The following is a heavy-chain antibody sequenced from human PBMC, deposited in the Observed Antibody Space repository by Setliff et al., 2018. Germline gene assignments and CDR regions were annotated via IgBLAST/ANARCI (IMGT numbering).Heavy chain of an antibody. CDR3: ARVSSLSGWYDY. CDR2: INHSGST. V-gene: IGHV4-34*01. CDR1: GGSFSGYY. Sequence: PSETLSLTCAVYGGSFSGYYWSWIRQPPGKGLEWIGEINHSGSTNYNPSLKSRVTISVDTSKNQFSLKLSSVTAADTAVYYCARVSSLSGWYDYWGQGTLVTGLL. J-gene: IGHJ4*02. D-gene: IGHD6-19*01.